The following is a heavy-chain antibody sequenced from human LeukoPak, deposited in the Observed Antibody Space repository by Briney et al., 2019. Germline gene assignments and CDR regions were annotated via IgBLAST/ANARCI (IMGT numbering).Heavy chain of an antibody. CDR2: VSATGGST. V-gene: IGHV3-23*01. CDR1: GFIFNNYD. J-gene: IGHJ3*02. D-gene: IGHD3-16*01. Sequence: PGGSLRLSCAASGFIFNNYDMNWVRQAPGKGLEWVSAVSATGGSTNYADSVKGRFTISRDNSKNMLYLQMSSLRAEDTAIYYCAKAIGGDPRTPFDSWGQGTMVTVSS. CDR3: AKAIGGDPRTPFDS.